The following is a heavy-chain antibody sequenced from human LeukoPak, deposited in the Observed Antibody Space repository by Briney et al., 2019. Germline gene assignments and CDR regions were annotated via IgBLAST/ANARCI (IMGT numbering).Heavy chain of an antibody. V-gene: IGHV4-59*01. CDR3: ATGESNGFDY. Sequence: SETLSLTCTVSDGSISSYYWSWIRQPPGKGLEWIGYIYYSGSTNYNPSLKSRVTISVDTSKNQFSLKLSSVTAADTAVYYCATGESNGFDYWGQGTLVTVSS. CDR1: DGSISSYY. CDR2: IYYSGST. D-gene: IGHD7-27*01. J-gene: IGHJ4*02.